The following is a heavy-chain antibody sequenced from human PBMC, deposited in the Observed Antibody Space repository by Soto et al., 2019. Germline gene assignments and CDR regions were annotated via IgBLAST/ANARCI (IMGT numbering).Heavy chain of an antibody. CDR3: ARGLRYGDYDY. D-gene: IGHD4-17*01. J-gene: IGHJ4*02. Sequence: SVKVSCKASGGTFSSYTISWVRQAPGQGLEWMGRIIPILGIANYAQKFQGRVTITADKSTSTAYMELSSLRSEDTAVYYCARGLRYGDYDYWGQGTLVTVSS. CDR1: GGTFSSYT. CDR2: IIPILGIA. V-gene: IGHV1-69*02.